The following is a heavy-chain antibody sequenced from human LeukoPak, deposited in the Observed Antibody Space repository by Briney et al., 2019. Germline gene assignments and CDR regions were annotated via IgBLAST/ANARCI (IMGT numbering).Heavy chain of an antibody. CDR3: AKGPASGCSGGSCYFDY. CDR1: GFTLDDYA. D-gene: IGHD2-15*01. J-gene: IGHJ4*02. CDR2: IRWDSGSI. V-gene: IGHV3-9*01. Sequence: PGGSLRLSCAASGFTLDDYAMHWVRQAPGKGLEWVSGIRWDSGSIGYADSVKGRFTISRDNAKNSLYLQMNSLRAEDTALYYCAKGPASGCSGGSCYFDYWGQGTLVTVSS.